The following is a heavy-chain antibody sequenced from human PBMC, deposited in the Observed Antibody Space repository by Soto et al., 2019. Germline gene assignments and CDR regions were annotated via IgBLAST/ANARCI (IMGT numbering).Heavy chain of an antibody. Sequence: PGGSLRLSCAASGFTCSSYNMNWVRQAPGMGLEWVLYISSSGDIVFSADSVKGRFTISRDNAKNSLYLQMNSLRAEDTALYYCARDPSGLIDFDYWGQGTLVTVSS. CDR1: GFTCSSYN. J-gene: IGHJ4*02. V-gene: IGHV3-48*01. D-gene: IGHD2-15*01. CDR2: ISSSGDIV. CDR3: ARDPSGLIDFDY.